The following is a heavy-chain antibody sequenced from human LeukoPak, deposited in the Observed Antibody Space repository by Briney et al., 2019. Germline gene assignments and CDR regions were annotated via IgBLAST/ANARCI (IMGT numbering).Heavy chain of an antibody. CDR1: GFTFSSYS. J-gene: IGHJ4*02. CDR3: ARDGPDDIVVVPAAIRRFDY. D-gene: IGHD2-2*02. Sequence: PGGFLRLSCAASGFTFSSYSMNWVRQAPGKGLEWVSSISSSSSYIYYADSVKGRFTISRDNAKNSLYLQMNSLRAEDTAVYYCARDGPDDIVVVPAAIRRFDYWGQGTLVTVSS. CDR2: ISSSSSYI. V-gene: IGHV3-21*01.